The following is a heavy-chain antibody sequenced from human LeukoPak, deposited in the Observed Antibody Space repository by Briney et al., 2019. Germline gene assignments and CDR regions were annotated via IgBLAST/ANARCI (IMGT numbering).Heavy chain of an antibody. CDR2: ISAYNGNT. CDR3: ARDWYGVTTDY. V-gene: IGHV1-18*01. CDR1: GYTFTSYG. J-gene: IGHJ4*02. Sequence: AASVKVSCKASGYTFTSYGISWVRQAPGQGLEWMGWISAYNGNTNYAQKLQGRVTMTTDTSTSTAHMELRSLRSDDTAVYYCARDWYGVTTDYWGQGTLVTVSS. D-gene: IGHD4-11*01.